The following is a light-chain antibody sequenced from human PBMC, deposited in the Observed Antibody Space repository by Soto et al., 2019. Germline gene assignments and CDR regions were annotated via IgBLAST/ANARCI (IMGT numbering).Light chain of an antibody. V-gene: IGKV1-8*01. J-gene: IGKJ1*01. Sequence: AIRMTQSPSSLSASTGDRVTITCRASQGISSYLAWYQQKPGKAPKLLIYAASTLQSGVPSRFTGSGSGTDFTLTISCLQSEDFAAYYCQPYYSYSRRFGQGTKADIK. CDR3: QPYYSYSRR. CDR1: QGISSY. CDR2: AAS.